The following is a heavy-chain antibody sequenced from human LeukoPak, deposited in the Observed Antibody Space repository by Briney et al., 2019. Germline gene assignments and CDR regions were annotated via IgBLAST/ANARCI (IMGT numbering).Heavy chain of an antibody. Sequence: PGRSLRLSCAASGFTSSSYAMHWVRQAPGKGLEWVAVISYDGSNKYYADSVKGRFTISRDNSKNTLYLQMNSLRAEDTAVYYCARGKGFYYYGMDVWGQGTTVTVSS. V-gene: IGHV3-30-3*01. CDR1: GFTSSSYA. CDR3: ARGKGFYYYGMDV. CDR2: ISYDGSNK. J-gene: IGHJ6*02.